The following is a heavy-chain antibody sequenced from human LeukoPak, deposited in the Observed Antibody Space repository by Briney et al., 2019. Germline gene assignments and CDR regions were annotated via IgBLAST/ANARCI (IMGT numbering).Heavy chain of an antibody. Sequence: ASVKVSFKPSGYTFTSFGISWVRQAPGQGLEWMGWIGAYNGDTNYAQKFQGRVTMTTDTSTSTAYMDLRSLRSDDTAVYYCTRDHCRGDNCPSFDYWGQGTLVTVSS. D-gene: IGHD2-15*01. CDR1: GYTFTSFG. J-gene: IGHJ4*02. CDR3: TRDHCRGDNCPSFDY. V-gene: IGHV1-18*04. CDR2: IGAYNGDT.